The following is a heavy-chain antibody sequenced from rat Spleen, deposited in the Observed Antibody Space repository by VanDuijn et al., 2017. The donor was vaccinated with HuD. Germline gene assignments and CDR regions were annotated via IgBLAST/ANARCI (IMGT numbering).Heavy chain of an antibody. Sequence: QVQLKESGPGLVQPSQTLSLTCTVSGFSLTSYTVSWIRQPPGKGLEWIAAISSGGNTFYDSALKSRLSISRDTSKSQVFLKMNSLQTEDTATYYCARLGGLWRGTYGIMDAWGQGASVTVPS. D-gene: IGHD2-1*01. V-gene: IGHV2-6*01. CDR1: GFSLTSYT. CDR2: ISSGGNT. J-gene: IGHJ4*01. CDR3: ARLGGLWRGTYGIMDA.